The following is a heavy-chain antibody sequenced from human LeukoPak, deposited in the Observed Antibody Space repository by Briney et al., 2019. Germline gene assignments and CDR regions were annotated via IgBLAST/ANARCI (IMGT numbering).Heavy chain of an antibody. V-gene: IGHV4-30-2*01. J-gene: IGHJ4*02. D-gene: IGHD3-22*01. Sequence: SETLSLTCAVSGGSISSGGYSWSWIRQPPGQGLEWIGYIYHSGSTYYNPSLKSRVTISVDRSKNQFSLKLTSVTAADTAVYYCARDHSGYFSYWGQGTLVTVSS. CDR1: GGSISSGGYS. CDR3: ARDHSGYFSY. CDR2: IYHSGST.